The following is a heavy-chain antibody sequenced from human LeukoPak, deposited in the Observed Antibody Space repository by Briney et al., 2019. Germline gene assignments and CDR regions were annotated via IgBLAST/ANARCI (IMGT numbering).Heavy chain of an antibody. D-gene: IGHD3-22*01. CDR2: INHSGST. CDR3: ARAIYDSSGSMNFDY. CDR1: GGSFSGYH. V-gene: IGHV4-34*01. J-gene: IGHJ4*02. Sequence: SETLSLTCAVYGGSFSGYHWSWIRQPPGKGLEWIGEINHSGSTNYNPSLKSRVTISVDTSKNQFSLKLSSVTAADTAVYYCARAIYDSSGSMNFDYWGQGTLVTVSS.